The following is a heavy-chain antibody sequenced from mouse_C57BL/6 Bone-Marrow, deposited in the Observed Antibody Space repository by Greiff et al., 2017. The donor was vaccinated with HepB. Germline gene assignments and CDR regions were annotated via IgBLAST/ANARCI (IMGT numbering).Heavy chain of an antibody. CDR1: GFTFSSYT. V-gene: IGHV5-9*04. Sequence: EVQGVESGGGLVKPGGSLKLSCAASGFTFSSYTMSWVRQTPEKRLEWVATISGGGGNTYYPASVTGRFTITRDNAKNTLYLQMSSLRSEDTALSYCARKYDGSSWAYGGQGTLVTVSA. CDR2: ISGGGGNT. J-gene: IGHJ3*01. D-gene: IGHD1-1*01. CDR3: ARKYDGSSWAY.